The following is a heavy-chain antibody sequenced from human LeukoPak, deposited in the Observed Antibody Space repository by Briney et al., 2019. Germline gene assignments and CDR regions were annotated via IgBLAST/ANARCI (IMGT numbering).Heavy chain of an antibody. Sequence: PGRSLRLSCAASGFTFDDYGMHWVRQAPGKGLEWVSGISWNSANIGYAESVKGRFTISRDNAKRSLHLQMNGLRAEDTALYYCAKDSDGIYYYGSGSYGGFDYWGQGILVTVPS. CDR3: AKDSDGIYYYGSGSYGGFDY. CDR2: ISWNSANI. J-gene: IGHJ4*02. V-gene: IGHV3-9*01. D-gene: IGHD3-10*01. CDR1: GFTFDDYG.